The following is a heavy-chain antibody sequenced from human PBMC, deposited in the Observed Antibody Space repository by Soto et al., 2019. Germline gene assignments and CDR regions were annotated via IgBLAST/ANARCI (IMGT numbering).Heavy chain of an antibody. J-gene: IGHJ6*02. CDR2: INSDGSST. Sequence: LRLSCAASGFTFSSYWMHWVRQAPGKGLVWVSRINSDGSSTSYADSVKGRFTISRDNAKNTLYLQMNSLRAEDTAVYYCARDVYDFWSGYYYGMDVWGQGTTVTVSS. V-gene: IGHV3-74*01. D-gene: IGHD3-3*01. CDR1: GFTFSSYW. CDR3: ARDVYDFWSGYYYGMDV.